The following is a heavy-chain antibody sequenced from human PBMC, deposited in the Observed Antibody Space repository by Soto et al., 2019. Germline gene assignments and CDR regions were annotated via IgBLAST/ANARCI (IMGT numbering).Heavy chain of an antibody. V-gene: IGHV4-39*02. J-gene: IGHJ3*02. CDR1: EGSINWSPDY. D-gene: IGHD2-15*01. CDR3: ARATPGYPGRAFQI. Sequence: TLSLTCTVSEGSINWSPDYWGWLRQPPGKEPQWIASVHYTASTTYYNPSLKSRVTISVDTSKNQFSLNLRSVTAADTAIYYCARATPGYPGRAFQIWGQGKMVTV. CDR2: VHYTAST.